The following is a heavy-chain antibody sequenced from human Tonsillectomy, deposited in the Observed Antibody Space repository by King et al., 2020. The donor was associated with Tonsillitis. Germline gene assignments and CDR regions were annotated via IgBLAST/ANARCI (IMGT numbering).Heavy chain of an antibody. CDR1: GYTFTNYG. CDR3: ARDPRNGDSSGYYYPFDY. CDR2: ISAYNGNT. V-gene: IGHV1-18*01. D-gene: IGHD3-22*01. J-gene: IGHJ4*02. Sequence: QLVQSGAEVKKPGASVKVSCKASGYTFTNYGVSWVRQAPGQGLEWMGWISAYNGNTKYVQKLQGRVTMTKDTSTGTAYMELRSLRSDDTAVYYCARDPRNGDSSGYYYPFDYWGQGTLVTVSS.